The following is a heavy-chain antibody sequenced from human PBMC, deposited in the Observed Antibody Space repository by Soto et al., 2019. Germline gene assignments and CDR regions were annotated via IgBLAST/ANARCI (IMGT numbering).Heavy chain of an antibody. J-gene: IGHJ4*02. CDR3: ARLTAAMGDDY. V-gene: IGHV3-48*01. CDR2: ISSSSSTI. Sequence: GGSLRLSCAASGFTFSSYSMNWVRQAPGKGLEWVSYISSSSSTIYYADSVKGRFTISRDNAKNSLYLQMNSLRAEDTAVYYCARLTAAMGDDYWGQGTLVTVSS. D-gene: IGHD2-2*01. CDR1: GFTFSSYS.